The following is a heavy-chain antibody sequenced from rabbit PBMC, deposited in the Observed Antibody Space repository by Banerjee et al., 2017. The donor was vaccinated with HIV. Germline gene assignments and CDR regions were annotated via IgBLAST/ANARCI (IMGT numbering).Heavy chain of an antibody. CDR2: CYPDYGTT. J-gene: IGHJ3*01. V-gene: IGHV1S47*01. CDR1: GIDFSTYG. CDR3: ARGYDDYDARLDL. D-gene: IGHD2-1*01. Sequence: QEQLVESGGGLVTLGGSLKLSCKASGIDFSTYGISWVRQAPGKGLEWIGYCYPDYGTTDYATWVNGRFTISLDSAQNTVFLRMTSLTAADTATYFCARGYDDYDARLDLWGQGTLVTVS.